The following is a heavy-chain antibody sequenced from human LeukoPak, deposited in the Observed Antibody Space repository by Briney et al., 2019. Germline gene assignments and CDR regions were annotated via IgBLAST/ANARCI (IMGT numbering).Heavy chain of an antibody. CDR3: ARDRKKIRYFDWLPFDP. CDR2: INWNGGST. J-gene: IGHJ5*02. Sequence: GGSLRLSCAASGFTFDDYGMSWVRQAPGKGLEWVSGINWNGGSTGYADPVKGRFTISRDNAKNSLYLQMNSLRAEDTALYYCARDRKKIRYFDWLPFDPWGQGTLVTVSS. CDR1: GFTFDDYG. V-gene: IGHV3-20*04. D-gene: IGHD3-9*01.